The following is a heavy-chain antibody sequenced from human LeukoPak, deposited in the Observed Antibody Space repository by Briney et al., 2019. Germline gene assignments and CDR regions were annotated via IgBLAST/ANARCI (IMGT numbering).Heavy chain of an antibody. CDR2: INYSGST. D-gene: IGHD2-2*01. CDR1: GGSISSYY. J-gene: IGHJ4*02. CDR3: ARHSQYQLLYFDC. Sequence: PSETLSLTCTVSGGSISSYYWSWIRQPPGKGLEWIGYINYSGSTNYNPSLKSRVTISVDTSKNQFSLKLSSVTAADTAVYYCARHSQYQLLYFDCWGQGTLVTVSS. V-gene: IGHV4-59*08.